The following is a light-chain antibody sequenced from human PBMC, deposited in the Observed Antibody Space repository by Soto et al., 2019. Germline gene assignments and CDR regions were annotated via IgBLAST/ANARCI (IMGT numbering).Light chain of an antibody. V-gene: IGKV3-11*01. CDR1: QSVSSY. CDR2: DAS. Sequence: EIVLTQSPATLSLSPGERATLSCRASQSVSSYLAWYQQKPGQAPRLLIYDASNRATGIPARFSGSGSGTDFTLTISSLEPEEFAVYYCQQRSNWPPNFGPGTKVDIK. CDR3: QQRSNWPPN. J-gene: IGKJ3*01.